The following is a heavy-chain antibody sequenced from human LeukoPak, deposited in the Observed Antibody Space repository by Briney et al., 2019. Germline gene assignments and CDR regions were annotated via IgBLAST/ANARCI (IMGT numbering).Heavy chain of an antibody. V-gene: IGHV4-59*01. D-gene: IGHD5-12*01. J-gene: IGHJ4*02. CDR3: ARGSGGYDDFDY. Sequence: SENLSLTCTVSGGSISSYYWSWIRQPPGKGLEWIGYIYYSGSTNYNPSLKSRVTISVDTSKNQFSLKLSSVTAADTAVYYCARGSGGYDDFDYWGQGTLVTVSS. CDR1: GGSISSYY. CDR2: IYYSGST.